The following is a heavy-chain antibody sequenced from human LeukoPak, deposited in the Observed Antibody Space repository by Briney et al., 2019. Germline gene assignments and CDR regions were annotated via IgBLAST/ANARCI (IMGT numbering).Heavy chain of an antibody. J-gene: IGHJ4*02. CDR3: ATVAGYFDY. CDR1: GFTFSSYG. CDR2: ISYDGSNK. D-gene: IGHD1-14*01. V-gene: IGHV3-30*03. Sequence: GGSLRLSCAASGFTFSSYGMHWVRQAPGKGLEWVAVISYDGSNKYYADSVKGRFTISRDNSKNTLYLQMNNLRADDTAVYYCATVAGYFDYWGQGTLVTVSS.